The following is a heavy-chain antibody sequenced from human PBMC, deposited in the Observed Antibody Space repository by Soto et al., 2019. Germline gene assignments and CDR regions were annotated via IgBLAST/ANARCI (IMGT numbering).Heavy chain of an antibody. Sequence: EVQLVESGGGLVKPGGSLRLSCAASGFTFSSHSMNWVRQAPGKGLEWVSSISSSSSYIYYADSVKGLFTISRDNAKNLVYLQMNSLRAEDTAVYYCARLDRGSLDYWGRGTLVTVSS. CDR1: GFTFSSHS. J-gene: IGHJ4*02. D-gene: IGHD6-25*01. V-gene: IGHV3-21*01. CDR3: ARLDRGSLDY. CDR2: ISSSSSYI.